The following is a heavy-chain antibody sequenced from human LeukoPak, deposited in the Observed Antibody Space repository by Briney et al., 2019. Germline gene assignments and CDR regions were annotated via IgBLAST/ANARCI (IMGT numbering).Heavy chain of an antibody. J-gene: IGHJ4*02. Sequence: ASVKVSCEASGYTFTSYGISWVRQPPGQGLEWMGWISAYNGNTNYAQRLQGRVTMTTDTSTSTAYMELRSLRSDDTAVYYCARLNFGSEDYWGQGTLVTVSS. CDR3: ARLNFGSEDY. CDR1: GYTFTSYG. V-gene: IGHV1-18*01. D-gene: IGHD3-10*01. CDR2: ISAYNGNT.